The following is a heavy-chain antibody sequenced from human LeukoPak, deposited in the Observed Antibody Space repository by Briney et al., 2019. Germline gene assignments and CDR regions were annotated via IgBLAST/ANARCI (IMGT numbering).Heavy chain of an antibody. CDR2: FDPEDGET. CDR3: ATAPRSLRDGYKWVWSLKTYFDP. J-gene: IGHJ5*02. D-gene: IGHD5-24*01. CDR1: GYTLTELS. Sequence: GASVKVSCKVSGYTLTELSMHWVRQAPGKGLEWMGGFDPEDGETIFAQKFQGRVTMTEDTSTDTAYMELSSLRSEDTAVYYCATAPRSLRDGYKWVWSLKTYFDPWGQGTLVTVSS. V-gene: IGHV1-24*01.